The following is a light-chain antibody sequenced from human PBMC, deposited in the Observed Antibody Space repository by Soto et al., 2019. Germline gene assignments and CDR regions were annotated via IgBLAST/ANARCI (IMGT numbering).Light chain of an antibody. CDR1: SSDVGGYNH. J-gene: IGLJ1*01. CDR3: NSHASSNTRV. Sequence: SALTQPASVSGPPGQSITISCTGTSSDVGGYNHVSWYQHHPGKAPKLMIYEVSNRPSGVSNRFSGSKSGNTASLTISGLQADDEADYYCNSHASSNTRVFGTGTKVTVL. V-gene: IGLV2-14*01. CDR2: EVS.